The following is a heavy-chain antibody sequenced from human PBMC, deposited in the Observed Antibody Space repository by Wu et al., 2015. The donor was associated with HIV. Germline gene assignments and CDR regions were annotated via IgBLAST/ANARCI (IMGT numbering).Heavy chain of an antibody. Sequence: QVQLVQSGAEVKKPGASVKVSCKVSGYTFNSYGFSWVRQAPGQGIEWLGWISAYNGKTNYAQNLQGRVTMTTDTVTSTVYMELRSLRSEDTAVYYCARDRHCSGGSCYRIAFDIWGQGTMVTVSS. D-gene: IGHD2-15*01. CDR2: ISAYNGKT. J-gene: IGHJ3*02. CDR1: GYTFNSYG. V-gene: IGHV1-18*01. CDR3: ARDRHCSGGSCYRIAFDI.